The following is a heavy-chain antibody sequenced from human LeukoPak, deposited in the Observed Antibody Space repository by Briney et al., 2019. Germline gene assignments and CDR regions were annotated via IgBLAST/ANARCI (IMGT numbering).Heavy chain of an antibody. D-gene: IGHD5-12*01. CDR3: ARGQYGGYVAPFDY. V-gene: IGHV1-2*02. Sequence: ASVKVSCKASGYTFTGYYMHWVRQAPGQGLEWMGWINPNSGGTNYAQKFQGRVTMTRDTSISTAYMELSRLRSDDTAVYYCARGQYGGYVAPFDYWGQGTLVTVSS. J-gene: IGHJ4*02. CDR1: GYTFTGYY. CDR2: INPNSGGT.